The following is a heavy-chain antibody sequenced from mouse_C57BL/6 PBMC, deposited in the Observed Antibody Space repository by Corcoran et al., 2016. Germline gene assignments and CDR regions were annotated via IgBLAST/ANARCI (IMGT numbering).Heavy chain of an antibody. Sequence: EVQLQQSGPELVKPGASVKISCKASGYTFTDYYMNWVKQSHGKSLEWIGDINPNNGGTSYNQKFKGKATLTVDKSSSTAYMELRSLTSEDSAVYYCARSDYGYDRGYWYFDVWGTGTTVTVSS. CDR2: INPNNGGT. D-gene: IGHD2-2*01. V-gene: IGHV1-26*01. J-gene: IGHJ1*03. CDR3: ARSDYGYDRGYWYFDV. CDR1: GYTFTDYY.